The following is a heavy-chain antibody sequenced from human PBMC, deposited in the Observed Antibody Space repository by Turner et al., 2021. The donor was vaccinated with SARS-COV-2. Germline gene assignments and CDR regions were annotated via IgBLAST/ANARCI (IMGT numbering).Heavy chain of an antibody. CDR1: GYTFTGYY. Sequence: QVQLVQSGPAVTQPGSSVKVSCKASGYTFTGYYMHWVRQAPGQGLEWMGWINPNSGGTNYAQKFQGRVTMTRDTSISTAYMELSRLRSDDTAVYYCAREKGITMIVVANTRGDYFDYWGQGTLVTVSS. CDR2: INPNSGGT. J-gene: IGHJ4*02. CDR3: AREKGITMIVVANTRGDYFDY. D-gene: IGHD3-22*01. V-gene: IGHV1-2*02.